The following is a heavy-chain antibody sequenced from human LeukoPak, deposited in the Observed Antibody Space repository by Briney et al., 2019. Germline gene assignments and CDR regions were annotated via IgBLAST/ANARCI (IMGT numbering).Heavy chain of an antibody. J-gene: IGHJ5*02. D-gene: IGHD1-7*01. CDR3: ARDSSDWNYGRFDP. CDR2: IYYSGST. Sequence: KPSETLSLTCTVSGGSISSYYWSWIRQPPGKGLEWIGYIYYSGSTNYNPSLKSRVTISVDTSKNQFSLKLSSVTAADTAVYYCARDSSDWNYGRFDPWGQGTLVTVSS. V-gene: IGHV4-59*01. CDR1: GGSISSYY.